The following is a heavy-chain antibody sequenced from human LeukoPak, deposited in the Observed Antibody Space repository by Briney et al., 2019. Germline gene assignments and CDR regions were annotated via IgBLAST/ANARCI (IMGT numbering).Heavy chain of an antibody. CDR3: ARRRDYFDY. Sequence: GGSLRLSCVVSGFDLSDYYMGWIRQAPGKGLEWISYISSSGDNIYFADSVKGRFTMSRDNARGSLYLQMNSLRADDTAIYYCARRRDYFDYWGQGTLVTVSS. CDR1: GFDLSDYY. CDR2: ISSSGDNI. V-gene: IGHV3-11*01. J-gene: IGHJ4*02.